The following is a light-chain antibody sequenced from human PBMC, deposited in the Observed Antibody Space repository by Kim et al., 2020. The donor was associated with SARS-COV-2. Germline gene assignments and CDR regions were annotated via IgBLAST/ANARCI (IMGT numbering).Light chain of an antibody. Sequence: EIVLTQSPGTLSLPPGERATLSCRASQSVSSSYLAWYQQKPGQAPRLLIYGASSRATGIPDRFSGSGSGTDFTLTISRLEPEDFAVYYCQQYGQAFGGGTKVDIK. CDR2: GAS. J-gene: IGKJ4*01. CDR1: QSVSSSY. V-gene: IGKV3-20*01. CDR3: QQYGQA.